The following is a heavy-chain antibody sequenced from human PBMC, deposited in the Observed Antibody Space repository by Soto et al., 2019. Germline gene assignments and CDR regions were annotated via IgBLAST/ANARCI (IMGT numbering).Heavy chain of an antibody. Sequence: QVHLVQSGAEVKKPGASVKISCRTSGYTFTTYFIHWVRQAPGQSLEWMGSMNIDNNNTRYSQKFQDRVTITSDTSADTAYLELNSLTSEDTAVYYCTREPPASGTYYYGLDVWGQGTTVAVSS. J-gene: IGHJ6*02. CDR1: GYTFTTYF. CDR2: MNIDNNNT. D-gene: IGHD1-26*01. V-gene: IGHV1-3*04. CDR3: TREPPASGTYYYGLDV.